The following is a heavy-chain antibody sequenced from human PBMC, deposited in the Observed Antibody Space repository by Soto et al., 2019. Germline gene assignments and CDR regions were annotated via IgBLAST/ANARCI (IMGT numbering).Heavy chain of an antibody. CDR3: AKVAHLGHLYYDSSGFYLFDY. CDR2: VYVGGDT. D-gene: IGHD3-22*01. Sequence: GGSLRLSCAASGFAVDNKYMSWVRQAPGKGLEWVSVVYVGGDTYYADAVKGRFTISRDNSKNTLYLQMNSLRTEDTALYYCAKVAHLGHLYYDSSGFYLFDYWGQGTLVTVSS. J-gene: IGHJ4*02. V-gene: IGHV3-53*05. CDR1: GFAVDNKY.